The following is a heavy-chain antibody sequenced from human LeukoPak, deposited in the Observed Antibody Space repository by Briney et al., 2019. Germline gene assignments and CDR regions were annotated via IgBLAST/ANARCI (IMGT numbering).Heavy chain of an antibody. CDR2: ISSNGGST. J-gene: IGHJ6*03. CDR3: ARDGCSGGSCYSHYYYYMDV. V-gene: IGHV3-64*01. Sequence: GGSLRLSCAASGFTFSSYAMHWVRQAPGKGLEYVSAISSNGGSTYYANSVKGRFTISRDNSKNTLYLQMGSLRAEDMAVYYCARDGCSGGSCYSHYYYYMDVWGKGTTVTVSS. D-gene: IGHD2-15*01. CDR1: GFTFSSYA.